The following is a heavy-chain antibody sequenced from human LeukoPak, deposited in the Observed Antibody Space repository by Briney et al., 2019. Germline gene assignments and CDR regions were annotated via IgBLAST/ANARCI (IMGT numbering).Heavy chain of an antibody. CDR1: VGSISSNNW. V-gene: IGHV4-4*02. CDR2: IFHSGTT. CDR3: VSCVPGYNSGLH. J-gene: IGHJ4*02. Sequence: SGTLSLTCAVSVGSISSNNWWSWVRQPPGKGLEWIGHIFHSGTTNYNPSLKSRVTISVDKSKNQFSLRLTSVTAADMALYSCVSCVPGYNSGLHWGQGTLVTVSS. D-gene: IGHD1-1*01.